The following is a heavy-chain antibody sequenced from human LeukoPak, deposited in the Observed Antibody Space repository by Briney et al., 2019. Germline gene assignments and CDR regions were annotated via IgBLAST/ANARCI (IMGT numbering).Heavy chain of an antibody. CDR3: SAYYNGRGDY. J-gene: IGHJ4*02. V-gene: IGHV3-15*01. D-gene: IGHD3-10*01. Sequence: GGSLSLSCAASGVTFRNAWMTWVRQAPGRGLEWVGRSISRSGGVTTEYAAPVKGRFTISRDDSRNKVYLQMNSLKIEDTAVYYCSAYYNGRGDYWGQGTLVTVSS. CDR2: SISRSGGVTT. CDR1: GVTFRNAW.